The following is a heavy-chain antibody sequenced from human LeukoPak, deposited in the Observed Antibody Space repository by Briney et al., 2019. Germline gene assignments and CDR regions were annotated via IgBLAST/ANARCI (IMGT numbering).Heavy chain of an antibody. CDR2: IYYSGST. CDR1: GGSISSSSYY. D-gene: IGHD3-10*01. Sequence: SETLSLTCTVPGGSISSSSYYWGWIRQPPGKGLEWIGSIYYSGSTYYNPSLKSRVTISVDTSKNQFSLKLSSVTAADTAVYYCARHYYGSGSYYNAFDYWGQGTLVTVSS. V-gene: IGHV4-39*01. J-gene: IGHJ4*02. CDR3: ARHYYGSGSYYNAFDY.